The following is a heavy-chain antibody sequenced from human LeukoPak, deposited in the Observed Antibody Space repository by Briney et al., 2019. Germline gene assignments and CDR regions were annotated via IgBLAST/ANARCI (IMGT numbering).Heavy chain of an antibody. CDR2: IHSSGST. Sequence: SETLSLTCTVSGGSISSYYWSWIRQPPGRGLEWIGYIHSSGSTNFNPSLKSRVTISEDTSKNQFSLRLTPVTAADTAVYYCATGSGNYYNRAFDYWGQGTLVTVSS. J-gene: IGHJ4*02. V-gene: IGHV4-59*01. CDR3: ATGSGNYYNRAFDY. D-gene: IGHD3-10*01. CDR1: GGSISSYY.